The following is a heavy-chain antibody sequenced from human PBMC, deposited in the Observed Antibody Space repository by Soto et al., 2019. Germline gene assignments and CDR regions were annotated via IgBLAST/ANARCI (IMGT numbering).Heavy chain of an antibody. D-gene: IGHD3-22*01. CDR2: INAGNGNT. Sequence: WDSVNVSCKASGYTFTSYAMHWVRQAPGQRLEWMGWINAGNGNTKYSQKFQGRVTITRDTSASTAYMELGSLRSEDTAVYYCARDSRAAYYDRSGYPSDYWGKGIWVTVSS. CDR3: ARDSRAAYYDRSGYPSDY. V-gene: IGHV1-3*01. J-gene: IGHJ4*01. CDR1: GYTFTSYA.